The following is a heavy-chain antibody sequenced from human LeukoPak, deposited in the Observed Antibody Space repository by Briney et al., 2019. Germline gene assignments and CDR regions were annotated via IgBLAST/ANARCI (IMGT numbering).Heavy chain of an antibody. CDR1: GASISGSY. J-gene: IGHJ4*02. CDR3: ARGAFSNYVYFDY. D-gene: IGHD4-11*01. Sequence: SETLSLTCTVSGASISGSYWSWIRQPPGKGLEWIGYIRYSGSTNYAPSLRSRLTISVDTSKNQFSLKLSSVTAADTAVYYCARGAFSNYVYFDYWGQGTLLIVSS. CDR2: IRYSGST. V-gene: IGHV4-59*01.